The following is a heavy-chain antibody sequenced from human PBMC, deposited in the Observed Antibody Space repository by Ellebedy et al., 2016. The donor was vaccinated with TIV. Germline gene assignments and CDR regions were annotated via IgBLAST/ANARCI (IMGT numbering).Heavy chain of an antibody. CDR3: ASSSAAAGYYYYYGMDV. D-gene: IGHD6-13*01. J-gene: IGHJ6*02. Sequence: GESLKISCKGSGYSFTSYWISWVRQMPGKGLEWMGRIDPSDSYTNYSPSFQGHVTISADKSISTAYLQWSSLKASDTAMYYCASSSAAAGYYYYYGMDVWGQGTTVTVSS. V-gene: IGHV5-10-1*01. CDR1: GYSFTSYW. CDR2: IDPSDSYT.